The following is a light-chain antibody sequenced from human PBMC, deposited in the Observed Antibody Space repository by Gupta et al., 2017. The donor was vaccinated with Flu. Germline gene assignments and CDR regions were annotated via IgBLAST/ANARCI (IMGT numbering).Light chain of an antibody. CDR1: RSISSW. J-gene: IGKJ4*01. Sequence: DIQMTQSPSTLSASVGDRVTITCRASRSISSWLAWYQQKPGKAPNLLIYKASTLESGVPSRFGGSGSGTEFTLTISSLQPDDFATYYCQQYNTYPSFGGGTKVETK. V-gene: IGKV1-5*03. CDR3: QQYNTYPS. CDR2: KAS.